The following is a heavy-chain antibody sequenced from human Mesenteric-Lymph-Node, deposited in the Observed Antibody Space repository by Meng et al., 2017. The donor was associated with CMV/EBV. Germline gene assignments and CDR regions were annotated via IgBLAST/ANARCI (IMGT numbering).Heavy chain of an antibody. CDR1: GFTFSSYG. V-gene: IGHV3-21*01. CDR2: IGSSGSYI. D-gene: IGHD3-22*01. Sequence: GESLKISCAASGFTFSSYGMNWVRQAPGKGLEWVSSIGSSGSYIYYADSVKGRFTISRDNAKNSVYLQMNSLRAGDTALYYCARDTRSGSFPFYFDYWGQGTPVTVSS. CDR3: ARDTRSGSFPFYFDY. J-gene: IGHJ4*02.